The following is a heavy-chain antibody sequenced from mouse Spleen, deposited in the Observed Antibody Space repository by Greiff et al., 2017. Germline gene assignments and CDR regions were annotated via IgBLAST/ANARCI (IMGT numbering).Heavy chain of an antibody. CDR2: INPYNGGT. CDR3: ARWLLRPLDY. D-gene: IGHD1-2*01. J-gene: IGHJ2*01. CDR1: GYTFTDYY. V-gene: IGHV1-19*01. Sequence: VQLQQSGPVLVKPGASVKMSCKASGYTFTDYYMNWVKQSHGKSLEWIGVINPYNGGTSYNQTFKGKATLTVDKSSSTAYMELNSLTSEDSAVYYCARWLLRPLDYWGQGTTLTVSS.